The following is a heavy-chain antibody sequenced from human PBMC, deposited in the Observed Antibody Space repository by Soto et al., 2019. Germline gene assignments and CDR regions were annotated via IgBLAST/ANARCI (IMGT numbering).Heavy chain of an antibody. J-gene: IGHJ4*02. Sequence: QITLKESGPTLVKPTQTLTLTCTFSGFSLSTSGVGVGWIRQPPGKALEWLALIYWDDDKRYSPSLKSRLTITKDTYKNQVVLTMINMVPVDTATYYCAHGVFGSGSSYYDYWGQGTLVTVSS. D-gene: IGHD3-10*01. CDR3: AHGVFGSGSSYYDY. CDR2: IYWDDDK. V-gene: IGHV2-5*02. CDR1: GFSLSTSGVG.